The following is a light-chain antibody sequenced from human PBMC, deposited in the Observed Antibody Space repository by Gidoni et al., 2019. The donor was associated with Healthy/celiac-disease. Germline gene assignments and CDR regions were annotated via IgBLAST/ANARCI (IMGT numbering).Light chain of an antibody. CDR3: QYRSNWLT. V-gene: IGKV3-11*01. Sequence: EIVLTHSPTTLSLSPGERASHSCRARQSVSSYLACYQQTPGQAPRLLIYDASIRATGLSARFSGSGSATDSTLTISRLEPEDFAVYYCQYRSNWLTFGQGTRLEIK. CDR1: QSVSSY. J-gene: IGKJ5*01. CDR2: DAS.